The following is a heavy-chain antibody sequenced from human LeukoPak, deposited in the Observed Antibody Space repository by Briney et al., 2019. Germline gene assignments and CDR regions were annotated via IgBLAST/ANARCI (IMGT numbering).Heavy chain of an antibody. Sequence: SETLSLTCTVSGGSISSSSYYWGWIRQPPGKGLEWIGSIYYSGSTYYNPSLKSRVTISVDTSKNQFSLKLSSVTAADTAAYYCASRLTGPYYFDYWGQGTLVTVSS. V-gene: IGHV4-39*07. D-gene: IGHD7-27*01. CDR2: IYYSGST. CDR1: GGSISSSSYY. CDR3: ASRLTGPYYFDY. J-gene: IGHJ4*02.